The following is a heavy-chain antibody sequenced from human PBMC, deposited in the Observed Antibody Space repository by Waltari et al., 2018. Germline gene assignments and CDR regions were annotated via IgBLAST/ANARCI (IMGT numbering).Heavy chain of an antibody. Sequence: QVQLQQWGAGLLKPSETLSLTCAVYGGSFSGYYWSWIRQPPGQGLGWIGEINHSGSTNDNPSLKGRVTISVDTSKNQFSLKLSSVTAADTAVYYCARGLRNSVVVVPAARRWFDPWGQGTLVTVSS. D-gene: IGHD2-2*01. V-gene: IGHV4-34*01. CDR2: INHSGST. CDR1: GGSFSGYY. CDR3: ARGLRNSVVVVPAARRWFDP. J-gene: IGHJ5*02.